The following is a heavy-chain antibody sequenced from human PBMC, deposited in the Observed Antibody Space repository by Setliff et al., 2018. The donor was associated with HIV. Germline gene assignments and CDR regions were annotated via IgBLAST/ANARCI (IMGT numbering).Heavy chain of an antibody. D-gene: IGHD3-16*01. CDR3: AKGVKWLDP. CDR1: GFTVSDTH. J-gene: IGHJ5*02. Sequence: GRSLRLSCAASGFTVSDTHMTWVRQAPGKGLEWVSFIYSDGRTYYAESVKGRFTISRDDSKNTLYLQMHSLRVEDTAAYYCAKGVKWLDPWGQGIQVTVSS. CDR2: IYSDGRT. V-gene: IGHV3-53*01.